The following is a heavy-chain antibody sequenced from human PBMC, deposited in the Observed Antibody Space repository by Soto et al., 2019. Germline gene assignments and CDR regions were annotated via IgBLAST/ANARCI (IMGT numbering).Heavy chain of an antibody. V-gene: IGHV1-69*02. D-gene: IGHD1-7*01. CDR3: ARALELRLGDYYYYTDV. J-gene: IGHJ6*03. CDR1: GGTFSNYT. Sequence: GASVKDSCKASGGTFSNYTINWVRQAPGQGLEWMGRIIPILGIANYAQKFQGRVTITADKSTSTAYMELSSLRSEDTAVYYCARALELRLGDYYYYTDVWGKGTTVTVSS. CDR2: IIPILGIA.